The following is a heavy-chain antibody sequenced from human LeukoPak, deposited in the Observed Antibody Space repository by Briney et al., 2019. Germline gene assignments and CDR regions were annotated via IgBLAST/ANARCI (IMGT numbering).Heavy chain of an antibody. J-gene: IGHJ4*02. CDR3: AGQFSAGGD. V-gene: IGHV3-74*01. CDR1: GFTFSRYW. D-gene: IGHD3-16*01. Sequence: GGSLRLSCAASGFTFSRYWMHWVRQGPGKGLVWVSRIKGDGSETSYADSVKGRFTISRDNAKNTLYLQMNSLRAEDTAVYYCAGQFSAGGDWGQGTLVTVSS. CDR2: IKGDGSET.